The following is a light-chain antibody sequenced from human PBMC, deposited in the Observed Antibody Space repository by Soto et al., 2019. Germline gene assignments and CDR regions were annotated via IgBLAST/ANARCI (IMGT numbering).Light chain of an antibody. J-gene: IGLJ2*01. V-gene: IGLV2-14*01. CDR1: SSDIGGYNY. CDR2: GVS. Sequence: QSVLTQPASVSGSPGQSITISCTGTSSDIGGYNYVSWYQQHPGKAPKLMIYGVSNRPSGVSGRFFGSKSGNTASLTISGLQPEYEADYYCSTYRSSIIPVVFGGGTKLTVL. CDR3: STYRSSIIPVV.